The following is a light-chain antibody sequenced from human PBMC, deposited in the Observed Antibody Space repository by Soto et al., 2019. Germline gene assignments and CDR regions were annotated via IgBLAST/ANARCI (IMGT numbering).Light chain of an antibody. J-gene: IGLJ2*01. CDR3: ETWDTNVVV. Sequence: QLVLTQSSSASASLGSSVKLTCTLSSGHGTYIIAWHQQQPGKAPRYLMKLEGSGSYNKGSGIPDRFSGSSSGADRYLTISNLQFEDEADYYCETWDTNVVVFGGGTKVTVL. CDR2: LEGSGSY. V-gene: IGLV4-60*02. CDR1: SGHGTYI.